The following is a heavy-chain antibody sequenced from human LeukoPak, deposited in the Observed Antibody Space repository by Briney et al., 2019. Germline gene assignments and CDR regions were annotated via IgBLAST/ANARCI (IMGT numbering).Heavy chain of an antibody. CDR2: ISGSGGST. V-gene: IGHV3-23*01. J-gene: IGHJ4*02. CDR3: AKDLGYTSGWSDY. CDR1: GFIFSNYA. Sequence: GSLRLSCAASGFIFSNYAMSWVRQAPGKGLEWVSGISGSGGSTYYADSVKGRFTISRDNSKTTLYLQMTSLRAEDTAVYYCAKDLGYTSGWSDYWGQGTLVTVSS. D-gene: IGHD6-19*01.